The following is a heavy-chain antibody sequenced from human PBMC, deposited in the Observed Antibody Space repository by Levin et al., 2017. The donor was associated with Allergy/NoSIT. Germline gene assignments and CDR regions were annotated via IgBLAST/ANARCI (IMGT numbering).Heavy chain of an antibody. V-gene: IGHV4-38-2*01. CDR2: IYHSGTT. D-gene: IGHD5-24*01. CDR3: ARSGQFWAPDY. Sequence: SQTLSLTCAVFGHSISSTFYWGWIRQPPGKGLEWIGTIYHSGTTYYNPSLKSRVTISVDTSKNQFSLKLSTVTAADPAVYYCARSGQFWAPDYWGQGTLVTVSS. CDR1: GHSISSTFY. J-gene: IGHJ4*02.